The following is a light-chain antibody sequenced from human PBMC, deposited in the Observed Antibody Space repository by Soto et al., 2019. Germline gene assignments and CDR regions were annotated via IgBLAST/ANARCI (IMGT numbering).Light chain of an antibody. CDR2: GAS. J-gene: IGKJ1*01. Sequence: EIVMTQSPATLSVSPGACAPLSCRASQSVSIKLAWYQQKPGQAPRLLIYGASSRATGIPDRFSGSGSGTDFTLTIGRLESEDFAVYFCQQYGDLPWTFGQGTKVDIK. CDR3: QQYGDLPWT. V-gene: IGKV3-20*01. CDR1: QSVSIK.